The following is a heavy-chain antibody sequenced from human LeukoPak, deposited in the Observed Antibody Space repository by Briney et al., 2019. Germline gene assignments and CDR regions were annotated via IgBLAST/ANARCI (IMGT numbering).Heavy chain of an antibody. CDR1: GFTFSTYA. V-gene: IGHV3-23*01. Sequence: GGSLRLSCAASGFTFSTYAMTWVRQAPGKGLEWVSAIDWTSGYIYYADSVKGRFTTSRDNSKNTLYLQMNSLRAEDTAVYYCAKDFKEAARPDWFDPWGQGTLVTVSS. J-gene: IGHJ5*02. CDR3: AKDFKEAARPDWFDP. D-gene: IGHD6-6*01. CDR2: IDWTSGYI.